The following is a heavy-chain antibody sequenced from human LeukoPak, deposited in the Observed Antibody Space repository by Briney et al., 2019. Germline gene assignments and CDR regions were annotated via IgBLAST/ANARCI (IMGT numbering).Heavy chain of an antibody. CDR1: GYTFTGDY. V-gene: IGHV1-2*02. D-gene: IGHD4-17*01. CDR3: ARGDGDYSPFYFDY. Sequence: VASVKVSCKASGYTFTGDYMHWVRQAPGQGLEWMGWINSNSGGTNYVQKFQGRVTMTRDTSISTAYMELSRLTSDDTAVYYCARGDGDYSPFYFDYWGLGTLVTVSS. J-gene: IGHJ4*02. CDR2: INSNSGGT.